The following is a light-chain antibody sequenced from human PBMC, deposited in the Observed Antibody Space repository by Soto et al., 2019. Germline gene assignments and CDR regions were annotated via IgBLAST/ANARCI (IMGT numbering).Light chain of an antibody. V-gene: IGLV1-44*01. J-gene: IGLJ2*01. CDR1: SSNIGSKS. Sequence: QSVLTQPPSVSGTPGQTVTISCSGSSSNIGSKSVHWYQQLPETAPKLLIYSNNQRPSGVPDRFSGSKSGTSASLAISGLQSEDEAHYYCGAWDDTLKVLVFGGGTQLTVL. CDR2: SNN. CDR3: GAWDDTLKVLV.